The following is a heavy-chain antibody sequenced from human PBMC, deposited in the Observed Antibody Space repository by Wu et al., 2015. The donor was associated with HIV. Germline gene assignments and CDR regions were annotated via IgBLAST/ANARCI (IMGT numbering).Heavy chain of an antibody. J-gene: IGHJ6*02. Sequence: QVQLVQSGAEVKKPGSSVKVSCKASGGTFTSYDINWVRQATGQGLEWMGWMNPNSGNTGYAQKFQGRVTMTRNTSISTAYMELSSLRSEDTAVYYCARGPPITMRVYYYYGMDVWGQGTTVTVSS. V-gene: IGHV1-8*01. D-gene: IGHD3-22*01. CDR2: MNPNSGNT. CDR1: GGTFTSYD. CDR3: ARGPPITMRVYYYYGMDV.